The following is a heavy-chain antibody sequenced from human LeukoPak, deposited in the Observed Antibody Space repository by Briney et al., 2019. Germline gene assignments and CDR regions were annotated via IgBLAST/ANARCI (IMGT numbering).Heavy chain of an antibody. CDR3: ARPGDSYAFDI. CDR2: IHHSGST. V-gene: IGHV4-38-2*01. J-gene: IGHJ3*02. D-gene: IGHD2-21*01. Sequence: PSETLSLTCAVYGGSFSAYYWGWIRQPPGTGLEWIGSIHHSGSTYYNPSLKSRVTISLDTSKNHFSLKLSSVTAADTAVYYCARPGDSYAFDIWGQGTMVTVSS. CDR1: GGSFSAYY.